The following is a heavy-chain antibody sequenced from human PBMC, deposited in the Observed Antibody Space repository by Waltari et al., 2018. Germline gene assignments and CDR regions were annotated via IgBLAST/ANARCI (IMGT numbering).Heavy chain of an antibody. CDR3: LGYYQRPYYFDY. D-gene: IGHD3-22*01. CDR1: GYSISSGYY. CDR2: IYHSGST. V-gene: IGHV4-38-2*02. Sequence: QVQLQESGPGLVKPSETLSLTCTVSGYSISSGYYWGWIRQPPGKGLEWIGSIYHSGSTYYNPSLKSRVTISVDTSKNQFSRKLSSVTAADTAVYYCLGYYQRPYYFDYWGQGTLVTVSS. J-gene: IGHJ4*02.